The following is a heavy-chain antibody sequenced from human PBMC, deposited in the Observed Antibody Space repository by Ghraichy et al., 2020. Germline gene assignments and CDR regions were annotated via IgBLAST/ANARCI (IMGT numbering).Heavy chain of an antibody. Sequence: SETLSLTCTVSRGSISSSSYYWGWIRQPPGKGLEWIGSIYHSGTTHYNPSLKSRVTLSVDTPKNLFSLKLSSVTAADTAVYFCARHITEELLISNWFVPWGQGTLVTVSS. CDR2: IYHSGTT. CDR3: ARHITEELLISNWFVP. D-gene: IGHD1-7*01. V-gene: IGHV4-39*01. CDR1: RGSISSSSYY. J-gene: IGHJ5*02.